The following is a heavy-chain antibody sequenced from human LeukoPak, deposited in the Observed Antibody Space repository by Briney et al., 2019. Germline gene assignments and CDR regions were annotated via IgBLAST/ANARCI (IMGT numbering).Heavy chain of an antibody. D-gene: IGHD3-22*01. CDR3: VQGGSFDGSRYYPDY. Sequence: GGSLRLSCVASGFMSSPYWMAWIRQSPGQGLQFVANINSYGSDINYVDSVKGRFTISRDNAKNSLYLQMISLRAEDTAVYYCVQGGSFDGSRYYPDYWGQGTLVTPSS. CDR2: INSYGSDI. CDR1: GFMSSPYW. J-gene: IGHJ4*02. V-gene: IGHV3-7*01.